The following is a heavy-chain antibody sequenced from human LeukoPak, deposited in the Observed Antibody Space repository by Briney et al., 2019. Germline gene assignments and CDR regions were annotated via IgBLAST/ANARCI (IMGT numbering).Heavy chain of an antibody. V-gene: IGHV3-21*01. D-gene: IGHD3-10*02. CDR3: AELGITMIGGV. CDR1: GFTFSSYS. CDR2: ISSSRGFI. Sequence: GGSLRLSCAASGFTFSSYSMNWVRQAPGKGLEWVSSISSSRGFIYYPDSVKGRFTISRDNAKNSLYLQMNSLRAEDTAVYYCAELGITMIGGVWGKGTTVTISS. J-gene: IGHJ6*04.